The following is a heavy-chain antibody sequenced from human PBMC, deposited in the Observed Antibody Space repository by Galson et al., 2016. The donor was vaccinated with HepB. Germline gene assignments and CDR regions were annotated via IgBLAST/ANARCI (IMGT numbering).Heavy chain of an antibody. J-gene: IGHJ5*02. CDR2: ITNSGSTI. D-gene: IGHD2-8*02. Sequence: SLRLSCAASGFTFRSYEMNWVRQAPGKGLEWASYITNSGSTIYYADSVKGRFTISRDNAKNSLYLQMNSLRVGDTAVYYCARGGLGYCTGGGCTPFDPWGQGTLVTVSS. V-gene: IGHV3-48*03. CDR1: GFTFRSYE. CDR3: ARGGLGYCTGGGCTPFDP.